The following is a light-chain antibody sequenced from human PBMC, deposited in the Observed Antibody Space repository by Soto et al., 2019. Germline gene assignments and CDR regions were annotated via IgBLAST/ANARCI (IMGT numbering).Light chain of an antibody. CDR3: QQFYSTPWT. J-gene: IGKJ1*01. CDR1: RNILYNNHNY. CDR2: WAS. Sequence: DIVMTQSPDSLAVSLGERATFTCQSSRNILYNNHNYLGWYQQKPRQPPRLLFYWASTRGSGVPDRFSGSGSGANFTLTISSLQPEDVAVYYCQQFYSTPWTFGQGTKVEIK. V-gene: IGKV4-1*01.